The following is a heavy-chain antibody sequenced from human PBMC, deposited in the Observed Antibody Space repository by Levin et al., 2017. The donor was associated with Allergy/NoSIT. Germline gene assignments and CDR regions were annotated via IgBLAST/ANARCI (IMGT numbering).Heavy chain of an antibody. V-gene: IGHV4-39*01. CDR1: GVSISSSSYY. D-gene: IGHD3-9*01. Sequence: SETLSLTCTVSGVSISSSSYYWGWIRQPPEKGLEWIGSVYYSGRTYYNPSLKSRLTISVDTSKNQFSLKLSSVTAADTAMYYCARVGQLPYFDWPLLDPFDCWGQGTLVTVSA. CDR2: VYYSGRT. J-gene: IGHJ4*02. CDR3: ARVGQLPYFDWPLLDPFDC.